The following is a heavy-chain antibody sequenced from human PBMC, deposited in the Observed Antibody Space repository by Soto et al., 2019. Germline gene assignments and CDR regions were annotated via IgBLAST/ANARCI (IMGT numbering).Heavy chain of an antibody. J-gene: IGHJ6*01. D-gene: IGHD2-21*01. CDR1: GFSISHYW. V-gene: IGHV3-7*05. Sequence: EEQVVESGGGLVKPGGSLRLSCAASGFSISHYWMSWVRQAPGKGLEWVANIKEDGSEQNNVDTLKGRFNISRENSKKALYLQMNSRRADDTAVYYRANNVVRGLGTTVTVSS. CDR3: ANNVV. CDR2: IKEDGSEQ.